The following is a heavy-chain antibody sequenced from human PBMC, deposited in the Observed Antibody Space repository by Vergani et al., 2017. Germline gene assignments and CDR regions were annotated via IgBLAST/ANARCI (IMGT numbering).Heavy chain of an antibody. D-gene: IGHD6-19*01. V-gene: IGHV3-23*01. J-gene: IGHJ3*02. Sequence: EVQLLQSEGAVVQPGGSLRLSCVASGFTFSSHAMSWVRQGHGQGLEWVSTLSASDRRTHYADSVKGRFTISRDNSKNTLFLHMNSLRPEDTAVYYCAKVGRSEVAGTFGAFDIWGQGTMVTVSS. CDR2: LSASDRRT. CDR3: AKVGRSEVAGTFGAFDI. CDR1: GFTFSSHA.